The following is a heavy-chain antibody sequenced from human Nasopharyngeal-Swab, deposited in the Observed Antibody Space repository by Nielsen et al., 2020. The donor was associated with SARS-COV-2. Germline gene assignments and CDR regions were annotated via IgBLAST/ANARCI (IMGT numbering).Heavy chain of an antibody. Sequence: GKALKISCAVSGFTFSAYALSWVRQAPGKGLEWVSGISVSGGNTYYADSVAGRFTISRDNSNSRLFLQINSLRAEDTAVYYCARASWGLSVFDRWGQGTLVTVSS. V-gene: IGHV3-23*01. CDR1: GFTFSAYA. CDR3: ARASWGLSVFDR. CDR2: ISVSGGNT. D-gene: IGHD3-16*01. J-gene: IGHJ4*02.